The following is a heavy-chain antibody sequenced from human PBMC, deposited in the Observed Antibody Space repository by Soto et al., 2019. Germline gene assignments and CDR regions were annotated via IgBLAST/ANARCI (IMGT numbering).Heavy chain of an antibody. CDR2: INHSGTI. Sequence: SATLSLTCAVYGGSFSGYYWTWIRQPPGKGLEWIGEINHSGTINFNPSLKSRLTISLDTSKKHFSLKLSSVTDADTAAYYCARADRTLVTSYSLDVWGQGTTDTVSS. CDR3: ARADRTLVTSYSLDV. D-gene: IGHD2-21*02. CDR1: GGSFSGYY. J-gene: IGHJ6*02. V-gene: IGHV4-34*01.